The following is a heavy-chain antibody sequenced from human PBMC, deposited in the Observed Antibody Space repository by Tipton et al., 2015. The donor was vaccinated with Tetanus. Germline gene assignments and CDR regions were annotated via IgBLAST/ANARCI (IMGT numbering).Heavy chain of an antibody. CDR3: ARRVTMPSAPSRYFDY. CDR2: IFYIGSA. CDR1: GGSISSSSYY. V-gene: IGHV4-39*01. Sequence: LRLSCTVSGGSISSSSYYWGWIRQPPGKGLEWIGNIFYIGSAYYNPSLRSRVTISVDTSKNQFSPKLSSVTAADTALYYCARRVTMPSAPSRYFDYWGQGTLVTVSS. J-gene: IGHJ4*02. D-gene: IGHD4/OR15-4a*01.